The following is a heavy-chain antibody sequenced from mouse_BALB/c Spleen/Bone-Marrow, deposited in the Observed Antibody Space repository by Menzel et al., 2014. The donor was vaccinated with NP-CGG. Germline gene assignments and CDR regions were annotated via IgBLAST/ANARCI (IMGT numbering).Heavy chain of an antibody. Sequence: VQLQQSGAELVKPGASVKLSCTASGFNIKDTYIHWVNQRPEQGLEWIGRIDPANGFAKYDPKFQGKATITADTSSNTAYLHLSSLTSEDTAVYYCARAYYGNYPYVMDYWGQGTSATVSS. CDR3: ARAYYGNYPYVMDY. CDR1: GFNIKDTY. V-gene: IGHV14-3*02. J-gene: IGHJ4*01. CDR2: IDPANGFA. D-gene: IGHD2-10*01.